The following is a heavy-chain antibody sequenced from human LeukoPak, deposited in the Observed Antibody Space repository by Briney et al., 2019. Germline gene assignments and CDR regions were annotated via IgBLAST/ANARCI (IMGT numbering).Heavy chain of an antibody. Sequence: GGSLRLSCAASRFTFSDYYMSWIRQAPGKGLEWVSYISSSGSTIYYADSVKGRFTISRDDAKNSLYLQMNSLRAEDTAVYYCARDRNYYDSSGYHRVDYWGQGTLVTVSS. CDR1: RFTFSDYY. CDR3: ARDRNYYDSSGYHRVDY. V-gene: IGHV3-11*04. D-gene: IGHD3-22*01. J-gene: IGHJ4*02. CDR2: ISSSGSTI.